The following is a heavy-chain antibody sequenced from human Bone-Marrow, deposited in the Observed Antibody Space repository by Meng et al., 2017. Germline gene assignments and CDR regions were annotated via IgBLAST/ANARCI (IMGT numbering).Heavy chain of an antibody. CDR3: ARDEDISAAGKLFGDY. CDR1: GYNFPGYY. D-gene: IGHD6-25*01. Sequence: QGQLVQSGAGGKKPGATVKVSCKPSGYNFPGYYIHWVRRAPGQGLEWMGRINPKSGDTHYAQKFQARVTMTGDTSISTAYMELSGLRSDDTAMYYCARDEDISAAGKLFGDYWGQGTLVTVSS. J-gene: IGHJ4*02. CDR2: INPKSGDT. V-gene: IGHV1-2*06.